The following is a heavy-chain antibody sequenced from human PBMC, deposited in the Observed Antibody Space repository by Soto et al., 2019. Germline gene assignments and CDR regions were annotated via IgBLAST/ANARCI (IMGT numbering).Heavy chain of an antibody. D-gene: IGHD3-10*01. V-gene: IGHV1-18*01. CDR1: DYIFTTYS. CDR2: VSASNGKT. CDR3: AREAFGVQASWFDP. Sequence: QIQLVQSGSEVRIHGASVTVSCKASDYIFTTYSITWVRQAPGQGLEWMGWVSASNGKTNYAQKFEDRVTMTTDTSTTTAYMELRSLRSDDTAVYYCAREAFGVQASWFDPWGQGTLVTVAS. J-gene: IGHJ5*02.